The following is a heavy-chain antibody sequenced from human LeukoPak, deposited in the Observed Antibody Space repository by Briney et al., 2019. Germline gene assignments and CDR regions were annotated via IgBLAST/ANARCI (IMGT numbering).Heavy chain of an antibody. Sequence: PSETLSLTCTVSGGSISSSGSYWGWIRQPPGKGLEWIGSIYYSGSTYSNPSLKSRLTISVDTSKNQFSLKLSSVTAADTAVYYCARQASSNSASFDYWGQGILVTVSS. CDR3: ARQASSNSASFDY. J-gene: IGHJ4*02. CDR2: IYYSGST. D-gene: IGHD6-13*01. CDR1: GGSISSSGSY. V-gene: IGHV4-39*01.